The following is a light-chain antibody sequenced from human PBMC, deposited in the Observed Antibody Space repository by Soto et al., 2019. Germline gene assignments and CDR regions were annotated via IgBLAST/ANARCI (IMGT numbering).Light chain of an antibody. CDR1: QSVLYSSNNKNY. CDR3: QQYYTTPPMYT. J-gene: IGKJ2*01. CDR2: WAS. Sequence: DIVMTQSPDSLAVSLGERATINCKSSQSVLYSSNNKNYLAWYQQKPGQPPKLLIYWASTRESGVPDRFSGXGSGTDFTLTISSLQAEDVAVYYCQQYYTTPPMYTFGQGTKLEIK. V-gene: IGKV4-1*01.